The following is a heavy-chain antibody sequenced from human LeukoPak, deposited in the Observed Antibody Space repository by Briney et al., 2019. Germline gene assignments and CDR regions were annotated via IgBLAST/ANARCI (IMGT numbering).Heavy chain of an antibody. D-gene: IGHD6-19*01. CDR2: ISTTSSSSYI. J-gene: IGHJ2*01. Sequence: GGSLRLSCAASGFTFSRYAMNWVRQAPGKGLEWVSSISTTSSSSYIHYADSMKGRFTISRDNAKNSLYLQMNSLRAEDMALYYCAKDYKRRGSGGGYFDLWGRGTLVTVSS. V-gene: IGHV3-21*04. CDR3: AKDYKRRGSGGGYFDL. CDR1: GFTFSRYA.